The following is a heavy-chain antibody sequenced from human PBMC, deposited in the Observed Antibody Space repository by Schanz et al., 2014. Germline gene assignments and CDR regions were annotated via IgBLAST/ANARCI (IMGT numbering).Heavy chain of an antibody. CDR3: ARGTRVRTTDFWSGLYYFDY. CDR2: INPSGGST. J-gene: IGHJ4*02. V-gene: IGHV1-46*01. D-gene: IGHD3-3*01. CDR1: GYTFTSYY. Sequence: QVQLVQSGGEVKKPGASVKVSCKASGYTFTSYYMYWVRQAPGQGLEWMGVINPSGGSTIYAQKFQGRVTMTRDTSTSTVYMELSSLRSEDTAVYYCARGTRVRTTDFWSGLYYFDYWGQGTLVTVSS.